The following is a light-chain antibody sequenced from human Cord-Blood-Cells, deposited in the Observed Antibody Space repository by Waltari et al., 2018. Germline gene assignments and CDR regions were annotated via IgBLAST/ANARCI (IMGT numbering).Light chain of an antibody. CDR3: QSYDSSLSGWV. Sequence: QSVLTQPPSVSGAPGQRVTISCTGSSTNTGADYEIHWYQQLPGTAPKLLTYGNSNRPSGVPVRFSGSKSGTSASLAITGLQAEDEADYYCQSYDSSLSGWVFGGGTKLTVL. CDR2: GNS. V-gene: IGLV1-40*01. J-gene: IGLJ2*01. CDR1: STNTGADYE.